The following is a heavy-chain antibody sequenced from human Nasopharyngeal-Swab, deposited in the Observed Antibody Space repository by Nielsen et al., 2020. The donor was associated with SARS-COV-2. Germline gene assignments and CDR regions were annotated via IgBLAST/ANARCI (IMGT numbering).Heavy chain of an antibody. J-gene: IGHJ4*02. D-gene: IGHD3-16*02. CDR3: VREALSLEDY. V-gene: IGHV3-48*03. CDR1: GFTFSSYE. Sequence: GGSLRLSCAASGFTFSSYEMNWVRQAPGKGLEWVSYISSSGSTIYYADSVKGRFTISRDNAKNSLYLQMNSLRAEDTAVYYCVREALSLEDYWGQGTLVTVSS. CDR2: ISSSGSTI.